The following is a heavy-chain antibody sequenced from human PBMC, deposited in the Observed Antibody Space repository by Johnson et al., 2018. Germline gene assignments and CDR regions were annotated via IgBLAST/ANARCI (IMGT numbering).Heavy chain of an antibody. CDR2: IWYDGSNK. CDR3: ARGKMSSGHAFDI. Sequence: QVQLVESGGGVVQPGESLRLSCVASGFTFSNYGMHWVRQAPGKGLEWVAVIWYDGSNKYYADSVKGRFTISRDNSKNTLYLQMNSLRAEDTAVYYCARGKMSSGHAFDIWGQGTTVTVSS. J-gene: IGHJ3*02. CDR1: GFTFSNYG. D-gene: IGHD6-19*01. V-gene: IGHV3-33*01.